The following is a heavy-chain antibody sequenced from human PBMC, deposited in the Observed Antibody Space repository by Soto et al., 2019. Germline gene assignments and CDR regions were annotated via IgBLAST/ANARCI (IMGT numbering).Heavy chain of an antibody. CDR2: INDGNGNT. CDR3: ARRLWFGERTTGVTLGDF. CDR1: GYPFTPYA. Sequence: QVQLVQSGAEVKKPGASVKLSCKASGYPFTPYAIHWVRQAPGQRLEWMGWINDGNGNTKYSQKFQDRVAITRDTSASTAYMKLSSLRSEDTAVYFCARRLWFGERTTGVTLGDFWGQGTLVTVSS. D-gene: IGHD3-10*01. J-gene: IGHJ4*02. V-gene: IGHV1-3*01.